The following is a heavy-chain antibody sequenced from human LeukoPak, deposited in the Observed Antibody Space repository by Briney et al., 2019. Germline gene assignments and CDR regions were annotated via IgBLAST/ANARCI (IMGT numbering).Heavy chain of an antibody. CDR2: IYSSGST. CDR3: ARGLYTAAGVFDS. V-gene: IGHV4-59*01. J-gene: IGHJ4*02. CDR1: GFTFSSDS. Sequence: GSLRLSCAASGFTFSSDSMHWVRQAPGKGLEWIGYIYSSGSTNYNPSLKSRVTISVDTSKNQFSLKLNSVTAADTAVYYCARGLYTAAGVFDSWGQGTLVTVSS. D-gene: IGHD6-13*01.